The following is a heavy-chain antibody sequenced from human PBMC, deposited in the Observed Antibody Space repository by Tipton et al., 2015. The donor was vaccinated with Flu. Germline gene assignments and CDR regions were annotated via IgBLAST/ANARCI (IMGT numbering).Heavy chain of an antibody. CDR1: GGSISDTDYY. Sequence: GLVKPSETLSLTCTVSGGSISDTDYYWGWIRQPPGKGLEWIGTIDYSGSTSYSLSLKSRVTISVDTSKNQFSLKLYSVTAADTAFYYCARNQYTNSPFDYWGQGTLVTVSS. D-gene: IGHD2-2*02. J-gene: IGHJ4*02. V-gene: IGHV4-39*01. CDR2: IDYSGST. CDR3: ARNQYTNSPFDY.